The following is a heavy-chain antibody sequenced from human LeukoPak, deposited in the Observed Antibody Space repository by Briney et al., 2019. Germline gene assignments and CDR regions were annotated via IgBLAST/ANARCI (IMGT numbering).Heavy chain of an antibody. CDR1: GDSMSDSY. J-gene: IGHJ6*03. Sequence: SETLSLTCTVSGDSMSDSYWSWIRQPAGKGLEWIGRIYASGSTNYNPSLKSRVTMSVDTSKNQFSLKLSSVTAADTAVYYCARSAVAGRYYYYYMDVWGKGTTVTVSS. V-gene: IGHV4-4*07. D-gene: IGHD6-19*01. CDR3: ARSAVAGRYYYYYMDV. CDR2: IYASGST.